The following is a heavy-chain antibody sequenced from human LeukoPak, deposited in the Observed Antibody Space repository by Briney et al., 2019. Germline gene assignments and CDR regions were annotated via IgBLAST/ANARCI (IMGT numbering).Heavy chain of an antibody. J-gene: IGHJ5*02. CDR1: AGPMSGHY. V-gene: IGHV4-59*08. D-gene: IGHD6-13*01. CDR2: IYYSGST. Sequence: SETLSLTCTVSAGPMSGHYWSWIRQPPGKGLEWVGYIYYSGSTIYNPSLKSRVTTSVDTSKKQFSLKLSSVTAADTAVYYCARHSFSSSWYGTFDTWGQGSLVTVSS. CDR3: ARHSFSSSWYGTFDT.